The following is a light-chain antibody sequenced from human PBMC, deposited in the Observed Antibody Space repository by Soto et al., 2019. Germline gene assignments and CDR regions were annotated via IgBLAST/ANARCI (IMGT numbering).Light chain of an antibody. Sequence: QSVLTQPASVSGSPGQSITISCTGTRSDVGGYNYVSWYQHHPGKAPKLMIYDVSNRPSGVSNRFSGSKSGNTASLTISGLQAEDEADYYCTSYTSSRTLEVFGTGTKVTVL. CDR2: DVS. CDR1: RSDVGGYNY. CDR3: TSYTSSRTLEV. J-gene: IGLJ1*01. V-gene: IGLV2-14*03.